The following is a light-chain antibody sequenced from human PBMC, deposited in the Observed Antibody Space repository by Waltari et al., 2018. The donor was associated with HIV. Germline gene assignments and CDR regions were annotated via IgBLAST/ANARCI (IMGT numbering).Light chain of an antibody. CDR2: KET. V-gene: IGLV1-47*01. CDR1: SPTVDNAN. J-gene: IGLJ1*01. Sequence: SVLTQPPSASGAPGQRVTIPCSCSSPTVDNANVSLYQQFPGAAPKLPIYKETQRPSGVPDRFTGSKSGTSASLAIGGLRSDDEADYYCVGWDSRLRGYVFGAGTKVTVL. CDR3: VGWDSRLRGYV.